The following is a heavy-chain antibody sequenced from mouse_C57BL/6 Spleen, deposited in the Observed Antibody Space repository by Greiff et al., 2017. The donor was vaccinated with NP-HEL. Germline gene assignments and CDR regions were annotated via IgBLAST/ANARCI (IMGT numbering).Heavy chain of an antibody. CDR3: ARDYYDYDVY. D-gene: IGHD2-4*01. J-gene: IGHJ3*01. V-gene: IGHV3-6*01. CDR2: ISYDGSN. CDR1: GYSITSGYY. Sequence: EVKLMESGPGLVKPSQSLSLTCSVTGYSITSGYYWNWIRQFPGNKLEWMGYISYDGSNNYNPSLKNRISITRDTSKNQFFLKLNSVTTEDTATYYCARDYYDYDVYWGQGTLVTVSA.